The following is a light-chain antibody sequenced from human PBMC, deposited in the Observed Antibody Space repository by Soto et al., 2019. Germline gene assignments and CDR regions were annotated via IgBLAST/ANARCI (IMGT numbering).Light chain of an antibody. J-gene: IGKJ1*01. V-gene: IGKV1-39*01. CDR1: RSISKY. Sequence: DFQMTQSPSSLSASIGDRVTITCRASRSISKYLNWYQQKLGKAPKLLIYAASHLQRGVPSRFRGSGSGTDFTLTISSLQPEDFATYYCQQSYNVFSWTFGQGTKVDIK. CDR3: QQSYNVFSWT. CDR2: AAS.